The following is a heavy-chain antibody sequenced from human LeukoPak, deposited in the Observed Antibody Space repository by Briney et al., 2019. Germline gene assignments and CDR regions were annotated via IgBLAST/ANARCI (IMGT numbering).Heavy chain of an antibody. CDR2: INPNSGGT. Sequence: ASVKVSCKASGYTFTGYYMHWVRQAPGQGLEWMGWINPNSGGTNYVQKFQGRVTMTRDTSISTAYMELSRLRSDDTAVYYCARVGALYYYGMDVWGQGTTVTVSS. CDR3: ARVGALYYYGMDV. CDR1: GYTFTGYY. J-gene: IGHJ6*02. V-gene: IGHV1-2*02. D-gene: IGHD1-26*01.